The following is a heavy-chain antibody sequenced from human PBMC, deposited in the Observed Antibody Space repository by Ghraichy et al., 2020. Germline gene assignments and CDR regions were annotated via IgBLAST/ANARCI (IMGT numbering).Heavy chain of an antibody. V-gene: IGHV3-23*01. Sequence: GGSLRLSCAASGFTFTSSAMGWVRQAPGKGLEWVSGISGTGGTTYYADSVKGRFTISRDNSKNTLFLQMNSLRADDTAVYYCAKELLAYCGGDCYWLQPFDCWGQGTLVTVSS. J-gene: IGHJ4*02. D-gene: IGHD2-21*02. CDR3: AKELLAYCGGDCYWLQPFDC. CDR1: GFTFTSSA. CDR2: ISGTGGTT.